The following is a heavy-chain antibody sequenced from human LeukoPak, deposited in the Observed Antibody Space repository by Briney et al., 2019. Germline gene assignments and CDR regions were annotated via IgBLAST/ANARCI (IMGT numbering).Heavy chain of an antibody. CDR2: IKQDGSEK. D-gene: IGHD3-22*01. CDR1: GFTFSSYW. CDR3: ARVDPPLFFPSMIVVVTPDY. Sequence: PGGSLRLSCAASGFTFSSYWMSWVRQAPGKGLEWVANIKQDGSEKYYVDSVKGRFTISRDNAKNSLYLQMNSLRAEDTAVYYCARVDPPLFFPSMIVVVTPDYWGQGTLVTVSS. J-gene: IGHJ4*02. V-gene: IGHV3-7*03.